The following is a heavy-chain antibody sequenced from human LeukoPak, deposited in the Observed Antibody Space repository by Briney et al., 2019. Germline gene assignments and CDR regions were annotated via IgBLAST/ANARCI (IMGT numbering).Heavy chain of an antibody. D-gene: IGHD3-22*01. CDR3: AGVGGYYYYDTRGWFDP. Sequence: GGSLRLSCAASGFTFSSYAMHWVRQAPGKGLEWVAVISYDGSNKYYAGSVKGRFTISRDNSKNTLYLQMNSLRAEDTAVYYCAGVGGYYYYDTRGWFDPWGQGTLVTVSS. V-gene: IGHV3-30*04. CDR2: ISYDGSNK. CDR1: GFTFSSYA. J-gene: IGHJ5*02.